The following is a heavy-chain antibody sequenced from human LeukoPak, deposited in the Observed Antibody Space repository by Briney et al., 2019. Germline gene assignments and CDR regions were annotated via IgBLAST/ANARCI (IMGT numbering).Heavy chain of an antibody. V-gene: IGHV3-23*01. D-gene: IGHD2-15*01. J-gene: IGHJ4*02. CDR2: ISGSGGGT. Sequence: GGSLRLSCAASGLTFINYGMTWVRQAPGKGLEWVSAISGSGGGTYYADSVKGRITISRDNSKNTLYLQMNSLRAEDTAVYYCAKGVGYCSGGSCQQFDYWGQGTLVTVSS. CDR1: GLTFINYG. CDR3: AKGVGYCSGGSCQQFDY.